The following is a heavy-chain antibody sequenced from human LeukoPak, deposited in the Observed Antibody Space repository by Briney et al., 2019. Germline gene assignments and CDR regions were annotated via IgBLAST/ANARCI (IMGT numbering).Heavy chain of an antibody. CDR1: GYTFTSYG. J-gene: IGHJ3*02. D-gene: IGHD6-19*01. V-gene: IGHV1-18*01. Sequence: GASVKVSCKASGYTFTSYGISWVRQAPGQGLEWMGWISAYNGNTNYAQKLQGRVTMTTDTSTSTAYMELRSLRSDDTAVYYCARDIPLIAVAGTNDAFDIWGQGTMVTVSS. CDR3: ARDIPLIAVAGTNDAFDI. CDR2: ISAYNGNT.